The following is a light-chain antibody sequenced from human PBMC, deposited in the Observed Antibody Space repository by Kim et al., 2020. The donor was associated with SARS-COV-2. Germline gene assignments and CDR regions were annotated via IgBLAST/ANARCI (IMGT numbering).Light chain of an antibody. CDR1: HDVSTY. CDR3: QQYYSYPCS. CDR2: AVS. J-gene: IGKJ2*04. Sequence: SASTGDRSNITCRASHDVSTYLAWYQHKPGKAPNLLMYAVSTLHSGVPSRFRGSGSGTDFTLTISCLQSEDFATYYCQQYYSYPCSFGQGTKLEI. V-gene: IGKV1-8*01.